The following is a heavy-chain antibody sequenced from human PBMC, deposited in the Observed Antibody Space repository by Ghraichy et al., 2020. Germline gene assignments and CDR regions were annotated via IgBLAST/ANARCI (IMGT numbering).Heavy chain of an antibody. Sequence: GGSLRLSCAASGFTFGSYTMNWVRQAPGKGLEWIAHISSGGSSTYYADSVKGRFTISRDNAKNSLYLEMNTLRDEDTAVYYCARDWGAKGYFDSWGQGTLVTVSS. CDR3: ARDWGAKGYFDS. CDR2: ISSGGSST. V-gene: IGHV3-48*02. CDR1: GFTFGSYT. D-gene: IGHD3-16*01. J-gene: IGHJ4*02.